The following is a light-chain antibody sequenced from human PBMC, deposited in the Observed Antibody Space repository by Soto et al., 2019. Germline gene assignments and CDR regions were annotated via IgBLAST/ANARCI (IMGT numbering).Light chain of an antibody. CDR2: AAS. J-gene: IGKJ1*01. V-gene: IGKV3-20*01. CDR1: QSVGSNF. CDR3: QQYGSPPWA. Sequence: IVLTQSPGTLSLSPGERATLSCRASQSVGSNFLAWYQRKRGQAPRILIYAASNRASGIPDRFSGSGSGSDFTLTISRLEPEDFAVYYCQQYGSPPWAFGQGTRVEI.